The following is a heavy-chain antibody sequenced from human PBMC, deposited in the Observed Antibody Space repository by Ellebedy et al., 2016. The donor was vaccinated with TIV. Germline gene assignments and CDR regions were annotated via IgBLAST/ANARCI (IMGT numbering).Heavy chain of an antibody. J-gene: IGHJ4*02. CDR3: ARGAYDFWSGYSDYFDY. CDR2: ISSSSSTT. CDR1: GFTFSSYS. D-gene: IGHD3-3*01. Sequence: GESLKISXAASGFTFSSYSMNWVRQAPGKGLEWVSYISSSSSTTYYADSVKGRFTISRDNAKNSLYLQMNSLRAEDTAVYYCARGAYDFWSGYSDYFDYWGQGTLVTVSS. V-gene: IGHV3-48*04.